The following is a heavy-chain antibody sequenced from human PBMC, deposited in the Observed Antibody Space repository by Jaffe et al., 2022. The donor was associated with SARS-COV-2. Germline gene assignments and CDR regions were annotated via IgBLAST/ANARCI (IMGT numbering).Heavy chain of an antibody. CDR1: GLSFSSYG. CDR3: AKVFMPGLQSHHYFDY. V-gene: IGHV3-30*18. J-gene: IGHJ4*02. CDR2: ISYDGSNK. D-gene: IGHD4-4*01. Sequence: QVQLVESGGDVVQPGRSLRLSCAASGLSFSSYGMHWVRQAPGKGLEWVAIISYDGSNKYYTDSVKGRFTISRDNSKSTLYLQMDSLRPEDTAVYYCAKVFMPGLQSHHYFDYWGQGTLVTVSS.